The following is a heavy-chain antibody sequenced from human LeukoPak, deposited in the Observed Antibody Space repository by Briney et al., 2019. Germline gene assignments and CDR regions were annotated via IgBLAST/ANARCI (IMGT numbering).Heavy chain of an antibody. J-gene: IGHJ3*02. CDR1: GFTFDDYA. CDR2: ISWNSGSI. CDR3: AKDVGGQGNDAFDI. Sequence: GGSLRLSCAASGFTFDDYAMHWVRQAPGKGLEWVSGISWNSGSIGYADSVKGRFTISRDNAKNSLYLQMNSLRAEDTALYYCAKDVGGQGNDAFDIWGQGTMVTVSS. V-gene: IGHV3-9*01. D-gene: IGHD3-10*01.